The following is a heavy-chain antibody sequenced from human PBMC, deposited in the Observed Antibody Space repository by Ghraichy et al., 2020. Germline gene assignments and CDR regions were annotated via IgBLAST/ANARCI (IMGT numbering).Heavy chain of an antibody. V-gene: IGHV3-23*01. J-gene: IGHJ5*02. CDR1: GFTFSHYA. Sequence: GGSLRLSCAGSGFTFSHYAISWVRQALGQGLEWVSTIGGKGGPTYYADSVKGRFTISRDNSKNTLYLQMNSLRVEDTAVYYCAKAWGYCSGGACPSYNWFDPWGQGTLVTVSS. D-gene: IGHD2-15*01. CDR3: AKAWGYCSGGACPSYNWFDP. CDR2: IGGKGGPT.